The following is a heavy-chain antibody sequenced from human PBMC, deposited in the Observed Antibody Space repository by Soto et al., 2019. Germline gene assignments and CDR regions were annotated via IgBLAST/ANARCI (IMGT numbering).Heavy chain of an antibody. CDR2: INPIFGTA. V-gene: IGHV1-69*13. D-gene: IGHD2-8*01. CDR1: GGTFSSYA. J-gene: IGHJ6*02. Sequence: GASVKVSCKASGGTFSSYAISWVRQAPGQGLEWMGGINPIFGTANYAQKFQGRVTITADESTSTAYMELSSLRSEDTAVYYCARWNPGNGVSQGPHYYYGMDVWGQGTTVTVSS. CDR3: ARWNPGNGVSQGPHYYYGMDV.